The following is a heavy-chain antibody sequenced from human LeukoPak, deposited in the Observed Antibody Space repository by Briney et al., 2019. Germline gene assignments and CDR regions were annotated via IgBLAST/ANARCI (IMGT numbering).Heavy chain of an antibody. Sequence: ASVKVSCKASGYTFANYGFSWVRQAPGQGLEWMGWISAYNGNTNGNTNYAQKFQGRVTMTTDTSTSTAYMELRSLRSDDTAIYYCARGASGSYSWFDPWGQGTLVTVCS. CDR3: ARGASGSYSWFDP. CDR1: GYTFANYG. J-gene: IGHJ5*01. V-gene: IGHV1-18*01. D-gene: IGHD1-26*01. CDR2: ISAYNGNTNGNT.